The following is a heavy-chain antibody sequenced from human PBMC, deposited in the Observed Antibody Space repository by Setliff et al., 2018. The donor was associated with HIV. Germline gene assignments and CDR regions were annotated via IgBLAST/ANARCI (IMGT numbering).Heavy chain of an antibody. D-gene: IGHD2-15*01. CDR2: IDPNSTDT. CDR3: VKADALLCDV. Sequence: GASVKVSCKTSGYSFTGHFLHWVRQAPGHGLEWMGWIDPNSTDTNYALKFQGRVTFTTDTSVSTSYMELERLSADDTAIYYCVKADALLCDVWGQGTLVTVSS. J-gene: IGHJ4*02. CDR1: GYSFTGHF. V-gene: IGHV1-2*02.